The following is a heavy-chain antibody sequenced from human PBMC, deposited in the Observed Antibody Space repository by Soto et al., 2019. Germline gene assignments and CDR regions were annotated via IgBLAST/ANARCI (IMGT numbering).Heavy chain of an antibody. V-gene: IGHV5-51*01. CDR3: ARKDYSNYRGGMDV. Sequence: GESLKISCKTSGYSFTSHWIAWVRQMPGKGLEWMGIIYPSDSDIRYRPSFQGQVTISVDKSISTAYLQWSSLKASDTATYYCARKDYSNYRGGMDVWGQGNTVTVSS. CDR2: IYPSDSDI. CDR1: GYSFTSHW. J-gene: IGHJ6*02. D-gene: IGHD2-2*01.